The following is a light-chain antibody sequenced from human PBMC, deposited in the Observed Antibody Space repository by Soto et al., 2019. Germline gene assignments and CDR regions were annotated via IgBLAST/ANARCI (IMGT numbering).Light chain of an antibody. V-gene: IGKV4-1*01. CDR1: QSVLHDSDKKNY. Sequence: DIVLTQSPDSLAVSLGERAAINCKSSQSVLHDSDKKNYIAWYQQRPGQAPRLLLYWASTRHSGVPGRFTGSGSGTDFTLSIDSLQSEDVALYFCQQNYTVPYTFGQGTRLEMK. CDR3: QQNYTVPYT. J-gene: IGKJ2*01. CDR2: WAS.